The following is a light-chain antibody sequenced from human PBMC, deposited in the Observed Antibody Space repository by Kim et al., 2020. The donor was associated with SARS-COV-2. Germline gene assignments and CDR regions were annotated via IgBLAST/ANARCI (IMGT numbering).Light chain of an antibody. Sequence: ACVGDRVPMPCRASQEVRNYLAWFQLKQGKPPKLLIYAASALQPGVPSRFSGSGSGTDFTLTVTSLQPEDVATYYCQKCDSAPWTFGQGTKVDIK. V-gene: IGKV1-27*01. CDR1: QEVRNY. CDR2: AAS. CDR3: QKCDSAPWT. J-gene: IGKJ1*01.